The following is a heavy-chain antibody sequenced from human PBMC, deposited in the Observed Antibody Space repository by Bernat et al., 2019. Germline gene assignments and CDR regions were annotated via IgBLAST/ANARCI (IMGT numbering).Heavy chain of an antibody. Sequence: QVQLVESGGGVVQPGRSLRLSCAASGFTFSSYGMHWVRQAPGKGLEWVAVIWYDGSNKYYADSVKGRFTISRDNSKNTLYLQMNSLRAEDTAVYYCARDSGSLMEYFQHWGQGTLVTVSS. J-gene: IGHJ1*01. D-gene: IGHD6-6*01. CDR2: IWYDGSNK. CDR3: ARDSGSLMEYFQH. CDR1: GFTFSSYG. V-gene: IGHV3-33*01.